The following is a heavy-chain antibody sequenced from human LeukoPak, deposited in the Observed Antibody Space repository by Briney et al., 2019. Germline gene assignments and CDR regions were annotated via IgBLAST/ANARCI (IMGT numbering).Heavy chain of an antibody. Sequence: SETLSLTCTVSSGSIGSFHWTWIRQPPGKGLEWIGYLFYSGSSNYNPSLKSRVTMSVDTSKNQFSLKLNSVTAADTAVYYCARTYVGYCSGTNCYRHFDYWGQGTLVTVSS. V-gene: IGHV4-59*01. J-gene: IGHJ4*02. CDR1: SGSIGSFH. D-gene: IGHD2-2*02. CDR2: LFYSGSS. CDR3: ARTYVGYCSGTNCYRHFDY.